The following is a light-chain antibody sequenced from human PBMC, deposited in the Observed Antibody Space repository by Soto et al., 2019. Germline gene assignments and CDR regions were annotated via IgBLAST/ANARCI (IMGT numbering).Light chain of an antibody. J-gene: IGKJ2*01. CDR1: QSVTSSY. CDR2: GTS. CDR3: QQYNSSPPMYT. V-gene: IGKV3-20*01. Sequence: EIVLTQSPVTLSLSPGDRATLSCRTIQSVTSSYSAWYQQRPGQAPRLLIYGTSSRATGIPDRFSGSGSGTDFTLTISRLEPEDFAVYYCQQYNSSPPMYTFGQGTKLEIK.